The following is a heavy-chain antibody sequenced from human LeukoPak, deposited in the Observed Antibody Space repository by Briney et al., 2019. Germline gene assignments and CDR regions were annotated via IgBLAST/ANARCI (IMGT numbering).Heavy chain of an antibody. CDR2: ISSSGSTI. J-gene: IGHJ4*02. CDR1: GFTFSSYE. V-gene: IGHV3-48*03. Sequence: GGSLRLSCAASGFTFSSYEMNWVRQAPGKGLEWVSYISSSGSTIYYADSVKGRFTISRDNAKNSLYLQMNSLRAEDTAEYYCARERSSGWYGESTPLIDYWGQGTLVTVSS. D-gene: IGHD6-19*01. CDR3: ARERSSGWYGESTPLIDY.